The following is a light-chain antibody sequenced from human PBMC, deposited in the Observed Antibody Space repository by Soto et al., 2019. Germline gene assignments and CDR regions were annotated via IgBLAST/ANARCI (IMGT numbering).Light chain of an antibody. CDR1: HIVDTS. CDR3: QQTHSIPPT. CDR2: AAS. J-gene: IGKJ2*01. V-gene: IGKV1-39*01. Sequence: DIQMTQSPSSLSASVGDRVTVTCRTRHIVDTSLNWYQQKPGKAPKLLIYAASSVQSGVPARLSGSGSATFFTLTIHNLQPDDFATYFCQQTHSIPPTFGPGTKV.